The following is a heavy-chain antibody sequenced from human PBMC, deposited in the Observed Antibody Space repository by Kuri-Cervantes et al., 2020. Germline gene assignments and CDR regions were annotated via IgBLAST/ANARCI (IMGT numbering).Heavy chain of an antibody. CDR3: AREMITFGGAGGAFDI. D-gene: IGHD3-16*01. CDR2: IYYSGST. J-gene: IGHJ3*02. CDR1: GGSISSYY. V-gene: IGHV4-59*01. Sequence: GSLRLSCTVSGGSISSYYWSWIRQPPGKGLEWIGYIYYSGSTNYNPSLKSRVTISVDTSKNQFSLKLSSVTAADTAVYYCAREMITFGGAGGAFDIWGQGTMGTVSS.